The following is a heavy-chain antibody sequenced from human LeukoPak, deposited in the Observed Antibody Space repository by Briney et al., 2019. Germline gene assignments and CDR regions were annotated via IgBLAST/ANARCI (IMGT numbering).Heavy chain of an antibody. Sequence: GESLKISCQVSGYSFVIFWIGWVRQTPGKGLEWMGIIYPGDSTTKYSPSFEGQVSMSADQSTGTAYLHLSSLKASDTAIYYCARAEYHISNGYPAYFQDWGQGTLVTVSS. CDR2: IYPGDSTT. CDR3: ARAEYHISNGYPAYFQD. V-gene: IGHV5-51*01. D-gene: IGHD3-9*01. J-gene: IGHJ1*01. CDR1: GYSFVIFW.